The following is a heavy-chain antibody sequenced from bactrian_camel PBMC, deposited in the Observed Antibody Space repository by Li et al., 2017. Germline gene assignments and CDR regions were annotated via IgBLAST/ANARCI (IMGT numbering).Heavy chain of an antibody. V-gene: IGHV3S54*01. J-gene: IGHJ4*01. CDR3: MTMSCTVAGEYYF. CDR2: NDNNGGTA. Sequence: HVQLVESGGDSVQAGGTLRLSCVTSGHTGSIDSLITMGWLRQAPGKEREGIAGNDNNGGTAYQDSVKGRFTISRDNAKSTLYLQMDNLKPEDSGVYYCMTMSCTVAGEYYFWGQGTQVTVS. CDR1: GHTGSIDSLIT. D-gene: IGHD6*01.